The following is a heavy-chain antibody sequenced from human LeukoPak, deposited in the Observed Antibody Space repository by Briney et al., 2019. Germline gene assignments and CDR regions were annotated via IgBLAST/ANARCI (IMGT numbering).Heavy chain of an antibody. D-gene: IGHD5-18*01. Sequence: SGGSLRLSCAASGFTFSSYAMHWVRQAPGKGLEWVAVIWYDGSNKYYADSVEGRFTISRDNSKNTLYLQMNSLRAEDTAVYYCARGNGYSYGYLDYWGQGTLVTVYS. CDR1: GFTFSSYA. J-gene: IGHJ4*02. V-gene: IGHV3-33*08. CDR3: ARGNGYSYGYLDY. CDR2: IWYDGSNK.